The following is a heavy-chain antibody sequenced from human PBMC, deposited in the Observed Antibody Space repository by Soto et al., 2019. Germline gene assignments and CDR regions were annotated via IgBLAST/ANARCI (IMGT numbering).Heavy chain of an antibody. J-gene: IGHJ6*02. D-gene: IGHD6-13*01. CDR1: GFTFSSYA. V-gene: IGHV3-64D*08. CDR3: VKDSSSWYRTYYYYYGMDV. CDR2: ISSNGGST. Sequence: GGSLRLSCSASGFTFSSYAMHWVRQAPGKGLEYVSAISSNGGSTYYADSVKGRFTISRDNSKNTLYLQMSSLRAEDTAVYYCVKDSSSWYRTYYYYYGMDVWGQGTTVTVSS.